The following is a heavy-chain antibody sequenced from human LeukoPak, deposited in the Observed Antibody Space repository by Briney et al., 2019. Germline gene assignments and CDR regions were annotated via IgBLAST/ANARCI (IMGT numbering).Heavy chain of an antibody. Sequence: ASVKVSCKASGGTFSNYAISWVRQAPGQGLEWMGGIIPVFGTANYAQKFQGRVTITADESTSTAYMELSSLRSEDTAVYYCASPFKYFDFWNSYPPFDYWGQGTLVTVSS. CDR3: ASPFKYFDFWNSYPPFDY. CDR2: IIPVFGTA. V-gene: IGHV1-69*13. D-gene: IGHD3-3*01. J-gene: IGHJ4*02. CDR1: GGTFSNYA.